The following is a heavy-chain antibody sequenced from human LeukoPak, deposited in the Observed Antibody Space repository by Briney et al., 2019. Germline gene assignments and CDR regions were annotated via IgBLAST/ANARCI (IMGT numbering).Heavy chain of an antibody. CDR1: GITFSNYN. Sequence: GGSLRLSCAAPGITFSNYNMNWVRQAPGKGLEWISSITSSSSYTFYADSVKGRFTISRDNAKNSLYLQMNSLRAEDTAVYYCARGARYFDWLQAGMGSFDYWGQGTLVTVSS. J-gene: IGHJ4*02. CDR3: ARGARYFDWLQAGMGSFDY. V-gene: IGHV3-21*01. D-gene: IGHD3-9*01. CDR2: ITSSSSYT.